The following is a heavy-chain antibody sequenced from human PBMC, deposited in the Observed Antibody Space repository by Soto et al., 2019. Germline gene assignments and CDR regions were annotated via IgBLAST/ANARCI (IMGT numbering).Heavy chain of an antibody. J-gene: IGHJ6*02. V-gene: IGHV4-30-2*01. CDR3: ARDSATAAGFGMDV. Sequence: TRSLTCTVSGGSITSDGSSWSWIRQPPGKGLEWIAYIYHSGSAYYNPSLKGRVTTSVDRSKNQFSLKLSSVTAADTAVYYCARDSATAAGFGMDVWGQRTTVTVSS. CDR2: IYHSGSA. D-gene: IGHD6-25*01. CDR1: GGSITSDGSS.